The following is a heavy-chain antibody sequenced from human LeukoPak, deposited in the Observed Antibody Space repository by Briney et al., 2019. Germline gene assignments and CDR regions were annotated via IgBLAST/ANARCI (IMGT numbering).Heavy chain of an antibody. CDR2: IYSGGST. J-gene: IGHJ3*02. D-gene: IGHD3-22*01. Sequence: GGSLRLSCAASGFTVSSNYMSWVRQAPGKGLEWVSVIYSGGSTYYADSVKGRFTISRDNSKNTLYLRMNSLRAEDTAVYYCARITMIVVVNAFDIWGQGTMVTVSS. V-gene: IGHV3-53*01. CDR3: ARITMIVVVNAFDI. CDR1: GFTVSSNY.